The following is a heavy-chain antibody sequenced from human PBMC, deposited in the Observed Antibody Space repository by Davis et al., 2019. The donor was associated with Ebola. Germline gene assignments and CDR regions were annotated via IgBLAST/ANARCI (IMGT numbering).Heavy chain of an antibody. V-gene: IGHV1-69*13. Sequence: SVKLSCKASGGTFSSYAISWVRQAPGQGLEWMGGIIPIFGTSNYAQKFQGRVTITADESTSTAYMELSSLRSEDTAVYYCAREVQQLVLRLGFDPWGQGTLVTVSS. CDR3: AREVQQLVLRLGFDP. D-gene: IGHD6-13*01. CDR2: IIPIFGTS. CDR1: GGTFSSYA. J-gene: IGHJ5*02.